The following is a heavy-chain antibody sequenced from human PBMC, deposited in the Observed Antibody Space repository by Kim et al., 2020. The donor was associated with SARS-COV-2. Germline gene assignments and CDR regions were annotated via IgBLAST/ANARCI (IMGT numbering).Heavy chain of an antibody. Sequence: SETLSHTCTVSGGSISSGGYYWSWIRQHPGEGLEWIGYIYNSVSTYYNPSLKSRVTISPDTSKNQFSLKLNSVTAADTAVYYCARVAAYCGGDCSVPYFDYWGQGTLVTVSS. CDR2: IYNSVST. CDR3: ARVAAYCGGDCSVPYFDY. D-gene: IGHD2-21*02. V-gene: IGHV4-31*03. CDR1: GGSISSGGYY. J-gene: IGHJ4*02.